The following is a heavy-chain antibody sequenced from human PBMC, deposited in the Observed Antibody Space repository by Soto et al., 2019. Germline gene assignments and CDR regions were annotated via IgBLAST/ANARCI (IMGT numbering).Heavy chain of an antibody. Sequence: EVQLVESGGGLVQPGGSLRLSCAASGFTFSSYWMSWVRQAPGKGLEWVANIKQDGSGKYYVDSVKGRFTISRDNAKNSLYLQMNSLRAEDTAVYYCARERLDIVATDYDAFDIWGQGTMVTVSS. CDR2: IKQDGSGK. CDR3: ARERLDIVATDYDAFDI. V-gene: IGHV3-7*01. J-gene: IGHJ3*02. D-gene: IGHD5-12*01. CDR1: GFTFSSYW.